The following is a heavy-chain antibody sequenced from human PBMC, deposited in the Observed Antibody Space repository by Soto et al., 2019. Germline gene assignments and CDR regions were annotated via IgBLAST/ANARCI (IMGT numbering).Heavy chain of an antibody. V-gene: IGHV1-2*02. CDR2: INPNSGGT. J-gene: IGHJ3*02. Sequence: GAPAEATSKASGYGITGSSMHWVRQATGQGLEWMGWINPNSGGTNYAQKFQGRVTMTRDTSISTAYMELSRLRSDDTAVYYCARPNYDILTGYYPDHDAFDIWGQGTMVTVSS. CDR3: ARPNYDILTGYYPDHDAFDI. CDR1: GYGITGSS. D-gene: IGHD3-9*01.